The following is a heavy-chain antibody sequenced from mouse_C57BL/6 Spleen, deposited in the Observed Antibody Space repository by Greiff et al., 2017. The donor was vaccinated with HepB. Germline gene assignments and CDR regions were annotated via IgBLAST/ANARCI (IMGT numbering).Heavy chain of an antibody. CDR3: TGLEAWFAY. Sequence: EVQLQESGGGLVQPGGSMKLSCVASGFTFSNYWMNWVRQSPEKGLEWVAQIRLKSDNYATHYAESVKGRFTISRDDSKSSVYLQMNNLRAEDTGIYYCTGLEAWFAYWGQGTLVTVSA. CDR2: IRLKSDNYAT. J-gene: IGHJ3*01. CDR1: GFTFSNYW. V-gene: IGHV6-3*01.